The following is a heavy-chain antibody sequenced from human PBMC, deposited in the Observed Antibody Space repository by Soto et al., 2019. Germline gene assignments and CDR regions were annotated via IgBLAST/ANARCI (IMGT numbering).Heavy chain of an antibody. CDR3: ARDCSGGSCYPLDYGMDV. CDR2: ISSSSSTI. CDR1: GFTFSSYS. J-gene: IGHJ6*02. Sequence: LSLSCAASGFTFSSYSMNWVRQAPGKGLEWVSYISSSSSTIYYADSVKGRFTISRDNAKNSLYLQMNSLRDEDTAVYYCARDCSGGSCYPLDYGMDVWGQGTTVTVSS. D-gene: IGHD2-15*01. V-gene: IGHV3-48*02.